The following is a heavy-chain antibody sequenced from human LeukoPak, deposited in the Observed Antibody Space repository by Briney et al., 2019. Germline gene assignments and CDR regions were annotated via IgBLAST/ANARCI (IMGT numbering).Heavy chain of an antibody. CDR2: IYTSGST. J-gene: IGHJ4*02. Sequence: SSETLSLTCTVSGGSISSYYWSWIRQPAGKGLEWIGRIYTSGSTNYNPSLKSRVTMSVDTSKNQFTLKLSSVTAADTAVYYCARDRYYYDSSGYRLLDYWGQGTLVTVSS. D-gene: IGHD3-22*01. CDR1: GGSISSYY. CDR3: ARDRYYYDSSGYRLLDY. V-gene: IGHV4-4*07.